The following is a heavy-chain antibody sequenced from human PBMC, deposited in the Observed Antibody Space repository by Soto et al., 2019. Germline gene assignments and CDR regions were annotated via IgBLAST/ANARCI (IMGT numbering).Heavy chain of an antibody. V-gene: IGHV1-18*01. J-gene: IGHJ6*02. D-gene: IGHD6-13*01. Sequence: QVQLVQSGAELKKPGASVKVSCKTSGYTFTNYGISWVRQSPGQGLEWLGWINTYHGNTKYAQKLQGRVTMTKDTSTSTAYMELTSLRSDDTAVYYGARSPAYSASWGHFYYGMTILGRGTTVIVCS. CDR2: INTYHGNT. CDR3: ARSPAYSASWGHFYYGMTI. CDR1: GYTFTNYG.